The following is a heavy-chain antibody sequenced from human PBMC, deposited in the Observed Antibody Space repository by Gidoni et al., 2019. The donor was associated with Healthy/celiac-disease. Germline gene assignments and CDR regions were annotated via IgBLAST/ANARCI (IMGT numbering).Heavy chain of an antibody. V-gene: IGHV1-69*17. J-gene: IGHJ6*02. Sequence: QVQLVQAGAEVKNPGSSVKVSCKASGGTFSSYAISWVRQAPGQGLEWMGGIIPIFGIANYAQKFQGRVTITADKSTSTAYIELSSLRSEDTAVYYCARVRRDIVVVVAANYYYGMDVWGQGTTVTVSS. CDR1: GGTFSSYA. D-gene: IGHD2-15*01. CDR3: ARVRRDIVVVVAANYYYGMDV. CDR2: IIPIFGIA.